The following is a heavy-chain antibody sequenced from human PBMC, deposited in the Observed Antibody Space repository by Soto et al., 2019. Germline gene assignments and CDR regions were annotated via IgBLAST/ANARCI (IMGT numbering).Heavy chain of an antibody. CDR1: GFTFINAR. CDR3: TTDPSSGWNFDY. Sequence: PGGSLRLSCAASGFTFINARMNWVRQAPGKGLEWVGRIKSKTDGGTTDYAAPVKGRFTISRDDSKNTLYLQMNSLKTEDTAVYYCTTDPSSGWNFDYWGQGTLVTVSS. V-gene: IGHV3-15*07. J-gene: IGHJ4*02. CDR2: IKSKTDGGTT. D-gene: IGHD6-19*01.